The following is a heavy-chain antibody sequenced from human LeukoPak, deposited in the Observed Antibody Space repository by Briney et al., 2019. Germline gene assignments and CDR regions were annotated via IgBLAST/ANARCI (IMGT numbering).Heavy chain of an antibody. V-gene: IGHV1-69*13. D-gene: IGHD3-9*01. CDR2: IIPIFGTA. J-gene: IGHJ4*02. CDR3: ARGKAILTGYPLSFDY. Sequence: GASVKVSCTASGGTFSSYAISWVRQAPGQGLEWMGGIIPIFGTANYAQKFQGRVTITADESTSTAYMELSSLRSEDTAVYYCARGKAILTGYPLSFDYWGQGTLVTVSS. CDR1: GGTFSSYA.